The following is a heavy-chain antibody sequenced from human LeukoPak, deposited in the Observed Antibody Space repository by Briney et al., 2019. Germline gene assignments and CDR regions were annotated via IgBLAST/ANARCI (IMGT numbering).Heavy chain of an antibody. CDR3: ARGGIAAAGPDY. V-gene: IGHV3-53*01. J-gene: IGHJ4*02. CDR2: IYSGGST. Sequence: GGSLRLSCAASGFTVSSNYMSWVRQAPGKGLEWVSVIYSGGSTYYADSGKGRFTISRDNSKNTLYLQMNSLRAEDTAVYYCARGGIAAAGPDYWGQGTLVTVSS. D-gene: IGHD6-13*01. CDR1: GFTVSSNY.